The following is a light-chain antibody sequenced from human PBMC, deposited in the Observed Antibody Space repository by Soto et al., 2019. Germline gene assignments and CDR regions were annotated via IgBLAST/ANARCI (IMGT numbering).Light chain of an antibody. V-gene: IGKV3-15*01. CDR2: GVS. Sequence: EIVMTQSPATLSVSPGERATLSCRASQSVSSNLAWYQQKPGQAPRLLIYGVSTRATGIPARFSGSGSGTEFTLTISSRQSEDFAVYYCQQYNNWPTLTFGGGTKVEIK. CDR3: QQYNNWPTLT. J-gene: IGKJ4*01. CDR1: QSVSSN.